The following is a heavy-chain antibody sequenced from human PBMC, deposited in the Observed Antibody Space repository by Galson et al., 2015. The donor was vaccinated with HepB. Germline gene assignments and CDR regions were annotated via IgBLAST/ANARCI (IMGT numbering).Heavy chain of an antibody. CDR1: GFTFSRHG. V-gene: IGHV3-33*01. CDR2: IWHDGSNQ. J-gene: IGHJ4*02. D-gene: IGHD5-18*01. CDR3: VRESLMAMVTFDL. Sequence: FLRLSCAASGFTFSRHGIHWVRQAPGKGLECVAMIWHDGSNQLYADSVKGRFTISRDNSKNKLYLQMNSLRAEDTAIYYCVRESLMAMVTFDLWGRGTLVTVSS.